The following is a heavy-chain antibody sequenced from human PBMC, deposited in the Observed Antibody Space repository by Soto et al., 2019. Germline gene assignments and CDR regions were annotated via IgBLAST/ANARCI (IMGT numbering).Heavy chain of an antibody. V-gene: IGHV4-39*01. Sequence: SETLSLTCTVSGGSISSSSYYWGWIRQPPGKGLEWIGSIYYSGSTYYNPSFKSRVTISVDTSKNQFSLKLSSVTAADMAVYYCARLWDGCTNGVCNYYYYYYMDVWGKGTTVTVSS. CDR3: ARLWDGCTNGVCNYYYYYYMDV. CDR2: IYYSGST. CDR1: GGSISSSSYY. J-gene: IGHJ6*03. D-gene: IGHD2-8*01.